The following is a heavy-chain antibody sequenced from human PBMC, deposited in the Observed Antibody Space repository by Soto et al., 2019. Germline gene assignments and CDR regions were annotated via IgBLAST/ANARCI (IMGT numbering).Heavy chain of an antibody. J-gene: IGHJ4*02. V-gene: IGHV4-39*01. Sequence: PSETLSLTCTVSGGSISSSGYYWGWIRQPPGKGLEWIGSFYYSGGTYSNPSLKSRVTISADTSKNQFSLKLSSVTAADTAVYYCGRRGGGTPIDYWGQGTLVTVSS. CDR3: GRRGGGTPIDY. CDR2: FYYSGGT. CDR1: GGSISSSGYY. D-gene: IGHD1-26*01.